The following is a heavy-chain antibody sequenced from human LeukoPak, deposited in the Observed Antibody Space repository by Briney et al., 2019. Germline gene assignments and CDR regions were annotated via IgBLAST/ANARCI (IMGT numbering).Heavy chain of an antibody. Sequence: SETLSLTCTVSGGSISSYYWSWIRQPPGKGLEWIGYIYYSGSTNYNLSLKSRVTISVDTSKNQFSLKLSSVTAADTAVYYCARAGLGYCSSTSCYYFDYWGQGTLVTVSS. J-gene: IGHJ4*02. V-gene: IGHV4-59*01. D-gene: IGHD2-2*01. CDR2: IYYSGST. CDR3: ARAGLGYCSSTSCYYFDY. CDR1: GGSISSYY.